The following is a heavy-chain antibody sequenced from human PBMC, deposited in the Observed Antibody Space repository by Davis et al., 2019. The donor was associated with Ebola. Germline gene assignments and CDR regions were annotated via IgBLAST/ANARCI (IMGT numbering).Heavy chain of an antibody. CDR1: GYTFTTYG. V-gene: IGHV7-4-1*02. CDR2: INTNTGKP. J-gene: IGHJ3*02. Sequence: SVTVSCKASGYTFTTYGMHWVRQVSGRGLEWMGWINTNTGKPRYAQGFTGRFVFSLDTSVSTAYLQISRLQAEDTAVYYCATLPEIWGQGTMVTVSS. CDR3: ATLPEI.